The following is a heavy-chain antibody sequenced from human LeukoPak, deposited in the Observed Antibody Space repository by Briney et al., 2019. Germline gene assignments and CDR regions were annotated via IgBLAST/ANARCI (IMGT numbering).Heavy chain of an antibody. CDR2: VGGSSGGST. CDR1: GFTFSSDA. Sequence: GGSLRLSCAASGFTFSSDAMNWVRLAPGKGLEWVSSVGGSSGGSTQYADAVKGRFTVSRDNAKNSLYLQMNSLRAEDTALYYCAKVDFPGWGQGTLVTVSS. V-gene: IGHV3-23*01. CDR3: AKVDFPG. J-gene: IGHJ4*02. D-gene: IGHD3-9*01.